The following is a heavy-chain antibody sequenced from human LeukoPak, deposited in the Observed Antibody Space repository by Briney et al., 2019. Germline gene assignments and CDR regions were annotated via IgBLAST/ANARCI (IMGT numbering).Heavy chain of an antibody. CDR2: ISSSSSYI. CDR1: GLTFSSYS. D-gene: IGHD3-22*01. CDR3: PRTYYYDSSGYFGY. V-gene: IGHV3-21*01. Sequence: GGSLSLSCEAFGLTFSSYSMNWVRPAPGRGLEWVASISSSSSYIYYAHSVKGGFTIPRDNPKNALYLQINRLTAGGAAVYYLPRTYYYDSSGYFGYWGQGTLVTVSS. J-gene: IGHJ4*02.